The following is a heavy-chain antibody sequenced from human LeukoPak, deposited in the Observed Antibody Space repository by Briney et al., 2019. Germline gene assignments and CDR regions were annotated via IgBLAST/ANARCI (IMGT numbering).Heavy chain of an antibody. J-gene: IGHJ6*02. V-gene: IGHV3-48*04. D-gene: IGHD2-21*02. CDR3: ARDDQAYCGGDCYYYYYYGMDV. Sequence: GGSLRLSCAASGFTFSSYSMNWVRQAPGKGLEWVSYISSSSSTIYYADSVKGRFTISRDNAKNSLYLQMNSLRAEDTAVYYCARDDQAYCGGDCYYYYYYGMDVWGQGTTVTVSS. CDR2: ISSSSSTI. CDR1: GFTFSSYS.